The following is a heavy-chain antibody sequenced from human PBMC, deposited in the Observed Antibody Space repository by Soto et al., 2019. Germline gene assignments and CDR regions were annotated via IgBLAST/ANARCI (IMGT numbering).Heavy chain of an antibody. J-gene: IGHJ5*02. V-gene: IGHV1-2*02. CDR3: ARGRTGTTNWFDP. CDR2: INPNSGGT. CDR1: GYTFTGYY. Sequence: ASVKVSCKASGYTFTGYYLHWVRQAPGQGLEWMGWINPNSGGTNYAQKFQGRVTMTRDTSISTAYMELSRLRSDDTAVYYCARGRTGTTNWFDPWGQGTLVTVSS. D-gene: IGHD1-1*01.